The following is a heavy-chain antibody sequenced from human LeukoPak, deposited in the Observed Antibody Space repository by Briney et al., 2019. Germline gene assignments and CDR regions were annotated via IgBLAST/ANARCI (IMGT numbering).Heavy chain of an antibody. Sequence: GSLRLSCAASGFTFSNYAMRWVRQAPRKGLEWVSGISGSGDSTYYADSVKGRFTISRDNSKNTLYLQMNSLRAEDTAVYYCARRSGIAVAGAFDYWGQGTLVTVSS. CDR2: ISGSGDST. J-gene: IGHJ4*02. CDR1: GFTFSNYA. D-gene: IGHD6-19*01. V-gene: IGHV3-23*01. CDR3: ARRSGIAVAGAFDY.